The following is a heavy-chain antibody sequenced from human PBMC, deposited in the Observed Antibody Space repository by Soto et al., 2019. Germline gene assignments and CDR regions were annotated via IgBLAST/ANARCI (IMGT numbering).Heavy chain of an antibody. CDR3: AKVRSSGWYEYNWFDP. Sequence: QVQLVESGGGVVQPGRSLRLSCAASGFTFSSYGMHWVRQAPGNGLEWVAVISYDGSNKYYADSVKGRFTISRDNSKNTLYLQMNSLRAEDTAVYYCAKVRSSGWYEYNWFDPWGQGTLVTVSS. J-gene: IGHJ5*02. CDR1: GFTFSSYG. D-gene: IGHD6-19*01. V-gene: IGHV3-30*18. CDR2: ISYDGSNK.